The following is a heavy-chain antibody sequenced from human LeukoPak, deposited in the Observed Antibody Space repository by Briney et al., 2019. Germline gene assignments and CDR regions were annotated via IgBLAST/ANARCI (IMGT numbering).Heavy chain of an antibody. CDR3: VKESSGTVYYYYYGMDV. CDR2: ISSNGGST. Sequence: PGGSLRLSCSASGFTFSSYAMHWVRQAPGKGLEYVSAISSNGGSTYYADSVKGRFTISRDNSKNTLYLQMSSLRAEDTAVYYCVKESSGTVYYYYYGMDVWGQGTTVTVSS. V-gene: IGHV3-64D*09. J-gene: IGHJ6*02. CDR1: GFTFSSYA. D-gene: IGHD3-10*01.